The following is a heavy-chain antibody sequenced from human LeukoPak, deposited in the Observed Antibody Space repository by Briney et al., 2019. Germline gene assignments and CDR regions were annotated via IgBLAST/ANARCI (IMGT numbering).Heavy chain of an antibody. Sequence: GASVKVSCKASGYTFTSYYMHWVRQAPGQGLEWMGRINPSGGSTSYAQKFQGRVTMTRDTSTSTVYMELSSLRSDDTAVYYCARDLKGYSYGLDWGQGTLVTVSS. J-gene: IGHJ4*02. CDR3: ARDLKGYSYGLD. D-gene: IGHD5-18*01. V-gene: IGHV1-46*01. CDR2: INPSGGST. CDR1: GYTFTSYY.